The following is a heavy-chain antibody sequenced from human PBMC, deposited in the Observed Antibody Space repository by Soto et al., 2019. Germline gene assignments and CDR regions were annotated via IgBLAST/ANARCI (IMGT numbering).Heavy chain of an antibody. Sequence: EVQLVESGGALEQPGGSLRLSCAASGFTFSTYSMNWVRQAPGKGLEWVSYISSSSTTIYYADSVKGRFTISRDNAKNSLYLQMSSLRDEDTAVYYCARPVPRHYAFDIWGQGTMVTVSS. CDR1: GFTFSTYS. J-gene: IGHJ3*02. V-gene: IGHV3-48*02. CDR2: ISSSSTTI. D-gene: IGHD1-1*01. CDR3: ARPVPRHYAFDI.